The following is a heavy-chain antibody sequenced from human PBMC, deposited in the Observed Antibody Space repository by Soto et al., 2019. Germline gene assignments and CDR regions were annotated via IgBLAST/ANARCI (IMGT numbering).Heavy chain of an antibody. CDR3: ARCITIFGVVYMDC. D-gene: IGHD3-3*01. Sequence: QVQLVQSGAEVKKPGASVKVSCKASGYTFTSYYMHWVRQAPGQGLEWMGIINPSGSSTSYAQKFQGRGTLTRDTCTSTVYMELSSLRSEDTGVYYCARCITIFGVVYMDCWGQGTTVTVS. CDR1: GYTFTSYY. CDR2: INPSGSST. J-gene: IGHJ6*02. V-gene: IGHV1-46*01.